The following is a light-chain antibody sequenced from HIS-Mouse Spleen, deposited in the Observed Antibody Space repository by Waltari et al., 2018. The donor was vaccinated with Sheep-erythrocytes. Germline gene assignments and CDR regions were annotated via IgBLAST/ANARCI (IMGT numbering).Light chain of an antibody. CDR3: QQSYSTPYT. V-gene: IGKV1-39*01. CDR2: AAS. CDR1: QRISSY. J-gene: IGKJ2*01. Sequence: DIQMTQSPSSVSASVGDRVTITCRASQRISSYLNWYQQKPGKAPKLLIYAASSLQSGVPSRFSGSGSGTDFTLTISSLQPEDFATYYCQQSYSTPYTFGQGTKLEIK.